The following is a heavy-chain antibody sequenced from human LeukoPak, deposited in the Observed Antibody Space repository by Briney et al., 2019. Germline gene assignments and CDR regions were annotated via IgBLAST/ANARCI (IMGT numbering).Heavy chain of an antibody. V-gene: IGHV3-21*04. J-gene: IGHJ3*01. CDR2: ISSSSSYI. CDR3: ARDDRFDGSGHYTAFDV. CDR1: GFTFSSYS. Sequence: PGGSLRLSCAASGFTFSSYSMNWVRQAPGKGLEWVSSISSSSSYIYYADSVKGRFTISRDNAKNSLYLQMNSLRDDDTAVYYCARDDRFDGSGHYTAFDVWGQGTMVTVSS. D-gene: IGHD3-22*01.